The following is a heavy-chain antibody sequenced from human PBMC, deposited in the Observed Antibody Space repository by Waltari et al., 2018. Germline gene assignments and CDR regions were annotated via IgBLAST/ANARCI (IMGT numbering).Heavy chain of an antibody. CDR3: ARDPRAAVGGGAEYFLH. D-gene: IGHD6-19*01. V-gene: IGHV3-53*01. Sequence: EVQLVESGGGLIQPGGSLRLSCAASGFNVSSNYMIWVRQAPGKWLELCAVMSGDNSTNHADSVKGRFTVSRDKSKNTLCLQMNSLRVEDTAVYFCARDPRAAVGGGAEYFLHWGQGTLVTVSS. J-gene: IGHJ1*01. CDR2: MSGDNST. CDR1: GFNVSSNY.